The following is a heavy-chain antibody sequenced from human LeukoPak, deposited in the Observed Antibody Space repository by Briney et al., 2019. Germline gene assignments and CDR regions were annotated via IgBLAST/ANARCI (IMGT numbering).Heavy chain of an antibody. Sequence: GGSLRLSCAASGFTFSSYSMNWVRQAPGKGLEWVAVISYDGSNKYYADSVKGRFTISRDNSKNTLYLQMNSLRAEDTAVYYCARGVPAAISGGRDFDYWGQGTLVTVSS. J-gene: IGHJ4*02. CDR3: ARGVPAAISGGRDFDY. D-gene: IGHD2-2*02. CDR2: ISYDGSNK. V-gene: IGHV3-30*03. CDR1: GFTFSSYS.